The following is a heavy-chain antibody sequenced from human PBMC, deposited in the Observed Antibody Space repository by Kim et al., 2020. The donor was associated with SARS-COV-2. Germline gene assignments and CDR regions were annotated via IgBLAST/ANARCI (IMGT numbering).Heavy chain of an antibody. J-gene: IGHJ4*02. Sequence: GGSLRLSCAASGFTFSSYGMSWVRQAPGKGLEWVSSISTGGSITYYADSVKGRFTISRDNSKNTLFLQMNSLRVEDTAVYYCGEKGSSSWYDYWGQGTLVTVSS. V-gene: IGHV3-23*01. D-gene: IGHD6-13*01. CDR3: GEKGSSSWYDY. CDR1: GFTFSSYG. CDR2: ISTGGSIT.